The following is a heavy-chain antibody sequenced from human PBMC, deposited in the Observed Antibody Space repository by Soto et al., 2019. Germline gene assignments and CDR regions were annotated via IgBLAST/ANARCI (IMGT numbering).Heavy chain of an antibody. CDR3: ARAEYSSSIGPLNY. CDR1: GFTFSSYA. Sequence: GSLRLSCAASGFTFSSYAMHWVRQAPGKGLEWVAVISYDGSNKYYADSVKGRFTISRDNSKNTLYLQMNSLRAEDTAVYYCARAEYSSSIGPLNYWGQGTLVTVSS. D-gene: IGHD6-6*01. J-gene: IGHJ4*02. V-gene: IGHV3-30-3*01. CDR2: ISYDGSNK.